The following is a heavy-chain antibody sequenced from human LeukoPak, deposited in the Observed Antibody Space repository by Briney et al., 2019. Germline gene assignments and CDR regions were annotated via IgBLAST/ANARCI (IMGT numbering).Heavy chain of an antibody. J-gene: IGHJ4*02. V-gene: IGHV4-59*01. CDR3: ARDANPSGDYVYHY. CDR1: GGSISNYY. CDR2: IYYSGST. D-gene: IGHD4-17*01. Sequence: PSETLSLTCTVSGGSISNYYWSRIRQPPGKGLEWIGYIYYSGSTNYNPSPKSRVTISVDTSKNLFSLNLSSVTAADTAVYYCARDANPSGDYVYHYWGQGALVTVSS.